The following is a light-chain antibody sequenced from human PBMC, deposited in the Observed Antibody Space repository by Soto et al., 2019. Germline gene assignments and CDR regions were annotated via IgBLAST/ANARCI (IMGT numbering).Light chain of an antibody. Sequence: QAVVTQEPSLTVSPGGTVPPPCASSLGPVTGDYYPNWFQQNPGQAPRALIYSTTKKHSWTPARFSGSLLGGKAALTLSGVQPEDEADYYCLLYYGAAVVFGGGTKLTVL. J-gene: IGLJ2*01. CDR2: STT. V-gene: IGLV7-43*01. CDR1: LGPVTGDYY. CDR3: LLYYGAAVV.